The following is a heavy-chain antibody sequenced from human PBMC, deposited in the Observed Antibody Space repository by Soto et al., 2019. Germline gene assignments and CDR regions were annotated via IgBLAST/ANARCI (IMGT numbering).Heavy chain of an antibody. Sequence: ASVKVSCKASGYTFTNYAMHWVRQAPGQGLEWMGWIDAGNGNTKYSKKFQGRVTITRDTSASTAYMELSNLRSEDTAVYYCARDIGGAAFYWGQGTLVTVSS. CDR1: GYTFTNYA. D-gene: IGHD1-26*01. CDR3: ARDIGGAAFY. J-gene: IGHJ4*02. V-gene: IGHV1-3*01. CDR2: IDAGNGNT.